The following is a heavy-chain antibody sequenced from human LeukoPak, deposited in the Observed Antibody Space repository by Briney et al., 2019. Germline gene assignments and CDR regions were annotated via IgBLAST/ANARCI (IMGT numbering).Heavy chain of an antibody. CDR1: GYTFTGYY. D-gene: IGHD3-22*01. CDR3: ARDQGYYDSRGYSFDY. V-gene: IGHV1-2*06. J-gene: IGHJ4*02. CDR2: INPNSGGT. Sequence: ASVKVSCKASGYTFTGYYMHWVRQAPGQGLEWMGRINPNSGGTNYAQKFQGRVTMTRDTSISTAYMELSRLRSDDTAVYYCARDQGYYDSRGYSFDYWGQGTLVTVSS.